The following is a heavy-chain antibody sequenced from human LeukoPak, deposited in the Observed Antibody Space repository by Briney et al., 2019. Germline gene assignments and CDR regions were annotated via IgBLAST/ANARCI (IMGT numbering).Heavy chain of an antibody. V-gene: IGHV3-23*01. CDR1: GFTFSTYA. J-gene: IGHJ3*01. Sequence: PGGSLRLSCAASGFTFSTYAINWVRQAPGKGLQWVSGISGGGDKAYYADSVNGRFTISRDNSKNTASLQMSSLRAEDTALYYCVKDLALAGTGGGFDVWGQGTRVAVSS. CDR2: ISGGGDKA. CDR3: VKDLALAGTGGGFDV. D-gene: IGHD6-19*01.